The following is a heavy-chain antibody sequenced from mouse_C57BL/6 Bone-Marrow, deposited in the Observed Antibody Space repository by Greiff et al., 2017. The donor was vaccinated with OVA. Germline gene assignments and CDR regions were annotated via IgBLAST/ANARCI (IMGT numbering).Heavy chain of an antibody. D-gene: IGHD1-1*01. Sequence: VQLQQSGAELVKPGASVKLSCKASGYTFTSYWMHWVKQRPGQGLEWIGMIHPNSGSTNYNEKFKSKATLTVDKSSSTAYMQLSSLTSEDSAVYYCARSSITTVYYYAMDYWGQGTSVTVSS. V-gene: IGHV1-64*01. CDR3: ARSSITTVYYYAMDY. CDR2: IHPNSGST. CDR1: GYTFTSYW. J-gene: IGHJ4*01.